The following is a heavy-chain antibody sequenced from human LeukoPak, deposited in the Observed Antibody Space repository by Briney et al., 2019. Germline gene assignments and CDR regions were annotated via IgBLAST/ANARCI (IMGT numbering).Heavy chain of an antibody. V-gene: IGHV4-59*11. J-gene: IGHJ4*02. Sequence: SETLSLTCTVSGGSIRSHYWSWIRQPPGKGLEWIGYIYYSGSTNYNPSLKSRVSISVDTSKNQFSLKLSSVTAADTAVYYCARDRGDYDSSGYYGYFDYWGQGALVTVSS. CDR1: GGSIRSHY. D-gene: IGHD3-22*01. CDR3: ARDRGDYDSSGYYGYFDY. CDR2: IYYSGST.